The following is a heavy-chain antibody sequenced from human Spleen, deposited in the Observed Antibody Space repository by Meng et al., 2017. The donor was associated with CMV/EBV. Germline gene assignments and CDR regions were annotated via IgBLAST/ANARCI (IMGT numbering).Heavy chain of an antibody. V-gene: IGHV4-39*01. CDR3: TKIGYCTRTSCSGNWFDS. CDR2: IYYSGST. D-gene: IGHD2-2*01. J-gene: IGHJ5*01. CDR1: GGSISSKSYY. Sequence: SETLSLTCTVSGGSISSKSYYWGWIRQAPGKGLEWIGNIYYSGSTYYNPSLQSRVTILVDTSKNQFSLKLSSVTAADTAVYYCTKIGYCTRTSCSGNWFDSWGQGTLVTVSS.